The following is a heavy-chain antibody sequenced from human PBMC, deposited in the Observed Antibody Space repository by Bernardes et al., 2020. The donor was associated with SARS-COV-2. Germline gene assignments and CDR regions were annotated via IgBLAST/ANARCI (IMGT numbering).Heavy chain of an antibody. CDR1: GGTFSSYT. J-gene: IGHJ6*02. V-gene: IGHV1-69*02. CDR2: IIPILGIA. Sequence: SVKVSCKASGGTFSSYTISWVRQAPGQGLEWMGRIIPILGIANYAQKFQGRVTITADKSTSTAYMELSSLRSEDTAVYYCARAPLIVGATNYYYYGMDVWGQGTTVTVSS. D-gene: IGHD1-26*01. CDR3: ARAPLIVGATNYYYYGMDV.